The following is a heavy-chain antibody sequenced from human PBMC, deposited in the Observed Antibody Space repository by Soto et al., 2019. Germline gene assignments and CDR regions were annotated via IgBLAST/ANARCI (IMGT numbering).Heavy chain of an antibody. CDR2: ISSSGGST. CDR3: AKPLVTGWYYFDY. J-gene: IGHJ4*02. CDR1: GFTFSNYA. Sequence: GGSLRLSCAASGFTFSNYAMSWVRQAPGKGLEWVSAISSSGGSTFYADSVKGRFTISRDNSKNTLYLQMNSLRAEDTAVYFCAKPLVTGWYYFDYWGQGTLVTVSS. D-gene: IGHD6-19*01. V-gene: IGHV3-23*01.